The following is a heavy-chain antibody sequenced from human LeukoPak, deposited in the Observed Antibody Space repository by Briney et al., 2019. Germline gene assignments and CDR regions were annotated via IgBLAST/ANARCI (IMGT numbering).Heavy chain of an antibody. Sequence: PGESLRISCKTSGYIFSSYWIAWVRQMPGKGLEWMGVIYPGDSETTYSPSFQGQVTISADKSISTAYLEWSSLKASGTAIYYCARGDRNTGWYWISGYFFDYWGQGTLVSVSS. J-gene: IGHJ4*02. D-gene: IGHD6-19*01. CDR2: IYPGDSET. CDR3: ARGDRNTGWYWISGYFFDY. CDR1: GYIFSSYW. V-gene: IGHV5-51*01.